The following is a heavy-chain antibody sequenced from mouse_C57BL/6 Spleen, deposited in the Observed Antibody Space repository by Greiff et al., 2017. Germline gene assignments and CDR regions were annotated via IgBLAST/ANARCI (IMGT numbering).Heavy chain of an antibody. Sequence: EVKLMESGGGLVKPGGSLKLSCAASGFTFSDYGMHWVRQAPEKGLEWVAYISSGSSTIYYADTVKGRFTISRDKAKNTLFLQMTSLRSEDTAMYYCADDYDWFAYWGQGTLVTVSA. J-gene: IGHJ3*01. CDR3: ADDYDWFAY. CDR1: GFTFSDYG. CDR2: ISSGSSTI. V-gene: IGHV5-17*01. D-gene: IGHD2-4*01.